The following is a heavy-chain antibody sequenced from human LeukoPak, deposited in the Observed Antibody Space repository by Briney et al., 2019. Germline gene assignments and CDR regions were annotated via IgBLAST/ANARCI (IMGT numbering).Heavy chain of an antibody. Sequence: TPPLSSHDYDGSFSASYCSTIRPPPRQGPAPSGHINHSGSTNYNPTLKSRVTISVDTSKNQFSLKLSSVTAADTAVYYCARTREKGGYYYHDAFDIWGQGTMVTVSS. CDR2: INHSGST. CDR3: ARTREKGGYYYHDAFDI. J-gene: IGHJ3*02. D-gene: IGHD3-22*01. V-gene: IGHV4-34*01. CDR1: DGSFSASY.